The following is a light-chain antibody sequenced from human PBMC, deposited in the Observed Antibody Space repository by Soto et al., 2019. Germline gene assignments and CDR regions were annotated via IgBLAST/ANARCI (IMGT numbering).Light chain of an antibody. Sequence: EIVMTQSQATLSVSPGERATLSCRASQSVSSNLAWYQQKPGQAPRLLIYGASTMATGIPARFSGSGSETEFTLTISSLQSEDFAVYYCQQYNNWPPLTFGGGTKVEIK. V-gene: IGKV3-15*01. CDR3: QQYNNWPPLT. CDR1: QSVSSN. CDR2: GAS. J-gene: IGKJ4*01.